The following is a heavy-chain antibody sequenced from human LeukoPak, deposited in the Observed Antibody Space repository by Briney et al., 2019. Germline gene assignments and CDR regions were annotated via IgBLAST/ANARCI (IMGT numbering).Heavy chain of an antibody. Sequence: PGGSLRLSCAASGFTFSSYWMHWVRHAPGKGLVWVSRINSDESSTNYADSVKGRFTISRDNAKNTLYLQMNSLRAEDTAVYYCASANYCSGGSCYSDWFDPWGQGTLVTVSS. CDR2: INSDESST. V-gene: IGHV3-74*01. J-gene: IGHJ5*02. CDR1: GFTFSSYW. D-gene: IGHD2-15*01. CDR3: ASANYCSGGSCYSDWFDP.